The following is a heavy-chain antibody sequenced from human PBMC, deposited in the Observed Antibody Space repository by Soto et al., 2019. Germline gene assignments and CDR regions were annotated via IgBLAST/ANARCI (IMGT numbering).Heavy chain of an antibody. CDR3: VRPLPSGQNYGMDV. J-gene: IGHJ6*02. CDR2: IYNNGKT. D-gene: IGHD3-10*01. CDR1: GLTVSNNY. V-gene: IGHV3-53*01. Sequence: GGSLRLSCAASGLTVSNNYMSWVRQAPGKGLEWVSVIYNNGKTYYADSVKGRFTISRDTSKNTLHLQMDSLRDEDTAVYYCVRPLPSGQNYGMDVWGQGTTVTVSS.